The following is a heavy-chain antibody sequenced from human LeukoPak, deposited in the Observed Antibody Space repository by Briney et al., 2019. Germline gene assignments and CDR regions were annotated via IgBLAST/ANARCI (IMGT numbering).Heavy chain of an antibody. J-gene: IGHJ3*01. CDR2: ISPASGRT. D-gene: IGHD2-21*02. V-gene: IGHV1-18*01. Sequence: GASVKVSCKASGYTFKRYGIIWVRQAPGQGLEWMGYISPASGRTTYAQNLQGRVTLTTDTPTTTAHMELRSLRSDDTAVYCCAREMWCSSGDCYLNVFDFWGQGTLVTVSP. CDR3: AREMWCSSGDCYLNVFDF. CDR1: GYTFKRYG.